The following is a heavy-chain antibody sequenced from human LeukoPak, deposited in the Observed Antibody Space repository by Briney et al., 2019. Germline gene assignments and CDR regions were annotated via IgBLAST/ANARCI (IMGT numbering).Heavy chain of an antibody. CDR2: ISGSGGST. CDR1: GFTFSSYA. J-gene: IGHJ4*02. D-gene: IGHD3-10*01. Sequence: PGGSLILSCAASGFTFSSYAMSRVRPAPGKGLEWVSAISGSGGSTYYADSVKGRFTISRDNSKNTPYLQMNSLRAEDTAVYYCAKDEVGFGDYWGQGTLVAVSS. CDR3: AKDEVGFGDY. V-gene: IGHV3-23*01.